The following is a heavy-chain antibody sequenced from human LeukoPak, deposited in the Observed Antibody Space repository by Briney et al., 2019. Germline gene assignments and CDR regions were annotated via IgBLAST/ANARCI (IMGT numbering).Heavy chain of an antibody. CDR2: ISYDGSNE. J-gene: IGHJ4*02. D-gene: IGHD5-18*01. CDR3: ARGHSYGPGPTPD. V-gene: IGHV3-30-3*01. CDR1: GFTFSSYA. Sequence: GGSLRLSCAASGFTFSSYAMHWVRQAPGKGLEWVAVISYDGSNEYYADSVKGRFTISRDNSKNTLYLQMNSLRAEDTAVYYCARGHSYGPGPTPDWGQGTLVTVSS.